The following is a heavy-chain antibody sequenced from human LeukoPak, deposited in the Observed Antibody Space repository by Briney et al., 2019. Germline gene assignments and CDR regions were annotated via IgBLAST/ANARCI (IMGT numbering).Heavy chain of an antibody. D-gene: IGHD4-17*01. V-gene: IGHV1-2*02. CDR1: GYTFIGYY. CDR3: ARARDHDYGDYFFDY. Sequence: ASVKVSCKASGYTFIGYYMHWVRQAPGQGLEWMGWIDPNSGGTNYAQKLQGRVTMTTDTSTSTAYMELRSLRSDDTAVYYCARARDHDYGDYFFDYWGQGTLVTVSS. CDR2: IDPNSGGT. J-gene: IGHJ4*02.